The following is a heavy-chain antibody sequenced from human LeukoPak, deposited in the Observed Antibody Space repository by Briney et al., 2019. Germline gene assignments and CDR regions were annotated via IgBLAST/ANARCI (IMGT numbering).Heavy chain of an antibody. CDR1: GYTFTGYY. Sequence: GASVKVSCKASGYTFTGYYMHWVRQAPGQGLEWMGWINPNSGGTNYAQKFQGRVTMTRDTSISTAYMELSRLRSDDTAVYYCTYNSSWSGRYDYWGQGTLVTVSS. D-gene: IGHD6-13*01. V-gene: IGHV1-2*02. CDR3: TYNSSWSGRYDY. J-gene: IGHJ4*02. CDR2: INPNSGGT.